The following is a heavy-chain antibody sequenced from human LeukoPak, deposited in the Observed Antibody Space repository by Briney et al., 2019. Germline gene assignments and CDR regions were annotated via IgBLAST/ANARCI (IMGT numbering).Heavy chain of an antibody. D-gene: IGHD3-22*01. CDR2: ISGSGGST. J-gene: IGHJ4*02. Sequence: GGSLRLSCAASGFTFSSYAMNWVRQAPGKGLNWVSAISGSGGSTYYADSVKGRFTISRDNSKNTLYLQVNSLRAEDTAVYYCAKASHYDNSGYQYYFDYWGQGTLVTVSS. CDR3: AKASHYDNSGYQYYFDY. CDR1: GFTFSSYA. V-gene: IGHV3-23*01.